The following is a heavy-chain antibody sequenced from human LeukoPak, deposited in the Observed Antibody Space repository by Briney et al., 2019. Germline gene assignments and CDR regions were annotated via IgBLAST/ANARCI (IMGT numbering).Heavy chain of an antibody. D-gene: IGHD6-19*01. CDR2: LSAYNGNT. J-gene: IGHJ1*01. Sequence: ASVKVSCKASGYTFTSYGISWVRQAPGQGLEWMGWLSAYNGNTNYAQKLQGRVTMTTDTSTSTAYMELRSLRSDDTAVYYCARSRIAVAGTLTPEYFQHWGQGTLVTVSS. CDR1: GYTFTSYG. V-gene: IGHV1-18*01. CDR3: ARSRIAVAGTLTPEYFQH.